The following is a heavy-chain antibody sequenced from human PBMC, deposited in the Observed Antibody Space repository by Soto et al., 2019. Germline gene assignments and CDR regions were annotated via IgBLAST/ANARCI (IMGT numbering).Heavy chain of an antibody. J-gene: IGHJ4*02. CDR3: ARGQFWSGYPYYFDY. CDR1: GFTFSSYW. CDR2: IKQDGSEK. V-gene: IGHV3-7*03. D-gene: IGHD3-3*01. Sequence: GGSLRLSCAASGFTFSSYWMSWVRQAPGKGLEWVANIKQDGSEKYYVDSVKGRFTISRDNAKNSLYLQMNSLRAEDTAVYYCARGQFWSGYPYYFDYWGQGTLVTVSS.